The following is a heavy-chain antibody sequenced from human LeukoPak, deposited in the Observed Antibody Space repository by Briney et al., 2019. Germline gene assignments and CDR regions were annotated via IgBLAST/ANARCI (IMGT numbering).Heavy chain of an antibody. CDR2: IYYSGST. CDR3: AKKGWNYFFDH. V-gene: IGHV4-39*07. CDR1: GGSISSSSYY. Sequence: PSETLSLTCTVSGGSISSSSYYWGWIRQPPGKGLEWIGSIYYSGSTYYNPSLKSRVTISVDTSKNQFSLNLSSVTTADTAVYYCAKKGWNYFFDHWGQGTLVTVSS. J-gene: IGHJ4*02. D-gene: IGHD1-7*01.